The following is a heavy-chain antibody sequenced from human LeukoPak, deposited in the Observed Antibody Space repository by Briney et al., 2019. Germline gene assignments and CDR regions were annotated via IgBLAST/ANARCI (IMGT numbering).Heavy chain of an antibody. D-gene: IGHD1-1*01. CDR1: GYTFTTYG. CDR3: ARRLERHHDFDY. Sequence: ASVKVPCKASGYTFTTYGISWVRQAPGQGLEWMGWISAYNGNTNYARKFQGRVTMTTDTSTSTAYMELRSLRSDDTAVYYCARRLERHHDFDYWGQGTLVTVSS. CDR2: ISAYNGNT. V-gene: IGHV1-18*01. J-gene: IGHJ4*02.